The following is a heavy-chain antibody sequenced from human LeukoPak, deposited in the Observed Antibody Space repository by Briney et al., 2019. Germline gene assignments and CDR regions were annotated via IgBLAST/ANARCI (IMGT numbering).Heavy chain of an antibody. Sequence: GGSLRLSCAASGFTFNSYWMHWVRHAPGKGLVWVSRINSDGSSTSYADSVKGRFTISRDNAKNTLYLQVNSLRAEDTAVYYCARDSSYYDSSGYYQKDLFDYWGQGTLVTVSS. CDR3: ARDSSYYDSSGYYQKDLFDY. CDR2: INSDGSST. CDR1: GFTFNSYW. D-gene: IGHD3-22*01. J-gene: IGHJ4*02. V-gene: IGHV3-74*01.